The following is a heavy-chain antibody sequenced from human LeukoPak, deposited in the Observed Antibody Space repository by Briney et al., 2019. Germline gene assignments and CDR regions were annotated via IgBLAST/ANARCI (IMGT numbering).Heavy chain of an antibody. Sequence: PGGSLRLSCAASGFAFSTYWMHWVRQAPGKGLEWVANIKQDGSEKYYVDSVKGRFTISRDNAKNSLYSQMSSLRAEDTALYYCARGSGWVFDYWGQGTLVTVSS. V-gene: IGHV3-7*01. CDR2: IKQDGSEK. CDR3: ARGSGWVFDY. D-gene: IGHD6-19*01. J-gene: IGHJ4*02. CDR1: GFAFSTYW.